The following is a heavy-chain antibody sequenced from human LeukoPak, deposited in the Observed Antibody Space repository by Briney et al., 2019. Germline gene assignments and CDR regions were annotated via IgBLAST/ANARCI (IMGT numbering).Heavy chain of an antibody. CDR3: AIVVYRISGTRARFYY. CDR2: IYYSGSA. V-gene: IGHV4-59*01. CDR1: GGSISSVY. J-gene: IGHJ4*02. Sequence: KPSETLSLTCTVSGGSISSVYWSWIRQPPGKGLEWIGYIYYSGSANYNPSLKSRVTISVDTSKNQFSLKLNSVTAADTAVCYCAIVVYRISGTRARFYYWGQGTLVTVSS. D-gene: IGHD5-12*01.